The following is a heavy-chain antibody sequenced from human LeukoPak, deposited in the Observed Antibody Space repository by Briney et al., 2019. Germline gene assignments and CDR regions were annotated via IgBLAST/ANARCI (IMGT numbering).Heavy chain of an antibody. Sequence: SETLSLTCAVYGGSFSGYYWSWIRQPPGKGLEWIGEINHSGSTNYNPSLKSRVTISVDTSKNQFSLKLSSVTAADTAVYYCARGRVGATAGRPSFDYWGQGTLVTVSS. CDR3: ARGRVGATAGRPSFDY. V-gene: IGHV4-34*01. CDR2: INHSGST. J-gene: IGHJ4*02. CDR1: GGSFSGYY. D-gene: IGHD1-26*01.